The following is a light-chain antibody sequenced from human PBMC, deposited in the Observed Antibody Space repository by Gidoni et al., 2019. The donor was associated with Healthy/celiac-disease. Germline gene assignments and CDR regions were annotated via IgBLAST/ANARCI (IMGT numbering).Light chain of an antibody. CDR2: AAS. CDR3: QQSYSTLFT. Sequence: DIQMTPSPSSLSASVGDRVTITCRASQSISSYLNWYQQKPGKAPKLLIYAASSLQSGVPSRFSGSGSGTEFTLTISSLQPEEFATYYCQQSYSTLFTFGPXTKVDIK. V-gene: IGKV1-39*01. J-gene: IGKJ3*01. CDR1: QSISSY.